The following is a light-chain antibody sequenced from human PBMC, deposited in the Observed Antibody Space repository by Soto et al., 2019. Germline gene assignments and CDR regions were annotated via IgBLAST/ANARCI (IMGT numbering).Light chain of an antibody. CDR2: GAS. CDR3: QQRSNWPPSYT. Sequence: EIVLIQSPGPLSFSPGEKATLSFRASQSIKRSYLAWYQQKTGQAPRVLIYGASNRATGIPARFSGSGSGTDFTLTISSLEPEDFAVYYCQQRSNWPPSYTFGQGTKVDIK. CDR1: QSIKRSY. J-gene: IGKJ2*01. V-gene: IGKV3-11*01.